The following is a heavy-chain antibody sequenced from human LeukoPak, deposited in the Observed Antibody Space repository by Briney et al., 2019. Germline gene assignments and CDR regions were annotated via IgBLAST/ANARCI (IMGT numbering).Heavy chain of an antibody. CDR3: TTYLSI. Sequence: GGSPRLSCAASGFTFSNAWMGWVRQAPGKGLEWVGRILSKSDGGTTDYAAPVKGRFTISRDDSENTLYLEMNSLKTEDTAVYYCTTYLSIRGQGTLVTVSS. V-gene: IGHV3-15*01. J-gene: IGHJ4*02. CDR2: ILSKSDGGTT. CDR1: GFTFSNAW.